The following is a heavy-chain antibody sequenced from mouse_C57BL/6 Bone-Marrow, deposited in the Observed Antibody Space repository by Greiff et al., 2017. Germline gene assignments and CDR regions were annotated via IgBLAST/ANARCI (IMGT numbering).Heavy chain of an antibody. Sequence: VQLQQPGAELVRPGTSVKLSCKASGYTFTSYWMPWVKQRPGQGLEWIGVIDPSDSYTNYNQKFKDKATLTVDTSSSTAYMQLSSLTSEDSAVYDGSRNGYYGYDFDYWGQGTTLTGSS. CDR3: SRNGYYGYDFDY. V-gene: IGHV1-59*01. CDR2: IDPSDSYT. CDR1: GYTFTSYW. D-gene: IGHD1-2*01. J-gene: IGHJ2*01.